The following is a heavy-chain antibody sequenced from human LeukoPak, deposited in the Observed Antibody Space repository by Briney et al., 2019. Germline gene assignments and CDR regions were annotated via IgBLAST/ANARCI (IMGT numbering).Heavy chain of an antibody. D-gene: IGHD4-11*01. CDR3: VKDAQRGFDYSNSLQH. J-gene: IGHJ4*02. CDR2: IWSDATNQ. V-gene: IGHV3-33*06. Sequence: GGSLRLSCEASGFTFSHYGMHWVRQAPGKGLEWVAVIWSDATNQYYADSVKGRFTISRDNFKNTVSLQMNSLRVEDMAVYYCVKDAQRGFDYSNSLQHWGQGSLVTVS. CDR1: GFTFSHYG.